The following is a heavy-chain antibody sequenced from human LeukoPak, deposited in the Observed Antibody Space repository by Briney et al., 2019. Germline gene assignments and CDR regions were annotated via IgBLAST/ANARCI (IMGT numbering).Heavy chain of an antibody. CDR2: IYYSGST. V-gene: IGHV4-59*01. CDR3: ARAIPDAGGLGVVTPYYFDY. CDR1: GGSISSYY. Sequence: PSETLSLTCTVSGGSISSYYWSWIRQPPGKGLEWIGYIYYSGSTNYNPSLKSRVTISVDTSKNQFSLKLSSVTAADTAVYYCARAIPDAGGLGVVTPYYFDYWGQGTLVTVSS. D-gene: IGHD3-3*01. J-gene: IGHJ4*02.